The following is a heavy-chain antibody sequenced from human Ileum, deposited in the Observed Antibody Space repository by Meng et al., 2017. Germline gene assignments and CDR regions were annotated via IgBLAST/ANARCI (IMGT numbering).Heavy chain of an antibody. V-gene: IGHV4-34*01. CDR1: GGSFSGYY. J-gene: IGHJ4*02. D-gene: IGHD3-22*01. CDR2: INHSGST. Sequence: QVQLQESGPGLVKPSGTLSPTCAVYGGSFSGYYWSWIRQPPGKGLEWIGEINHSGSTNYNPSLKSRVTISVDTSKNQFSLKLSSVTAADTAVYYCSRTSYYDNSGYYPGWGQGTLVTVSS. CDR3: SRTSYYDNSGYYPG.